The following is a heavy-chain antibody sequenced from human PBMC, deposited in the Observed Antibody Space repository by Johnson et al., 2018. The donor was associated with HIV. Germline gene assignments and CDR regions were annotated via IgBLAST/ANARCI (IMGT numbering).Heavy chain of an antibody. V-gene: IGHV3-13*01. CDR2: IGTAGDT. J-gene: IGHJ3*02. D-gene: IGHD2-15*01. Sequence: VQLVESGGGVVQPGRSLRLSCAASGFTFSSYGMHWVRQATGKGLEWVSAIGTAGDTYYPGSVKGRFTISRENAKNSLYLQMNSLRAGDTAVYYCARSKDCSGGSCPDAFDIWGQGTMVIVSS. CDR1: GFTFSSYG. CDR3: ARSKDCSGGSCPDAFDI.